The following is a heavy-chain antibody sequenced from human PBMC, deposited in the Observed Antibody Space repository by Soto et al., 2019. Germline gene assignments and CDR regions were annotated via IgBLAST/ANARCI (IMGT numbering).Heavy chain of an antibody. Sequence: QVQLVESGGGVVQPGRSLRLSCAASGFTFSSYGMHWVRQAPGKGLEWVAVIWYDGSNKYYADSVKGRFTISRDNSKNALYLQMNSLRAEDTAVYYCARDTYGYFDYWGQGTLVTVSS. CDR3: ARDTYGYFDY. CDR2: IWYDGSNK. V-gene: IGHV3-33*01. J-gene: IGHJ4*02. CDR1: GFTFSSYG. D-gene: IGHD4-17*01.